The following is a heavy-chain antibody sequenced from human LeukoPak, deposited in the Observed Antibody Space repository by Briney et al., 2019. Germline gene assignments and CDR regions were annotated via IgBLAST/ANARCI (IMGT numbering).Heavy chain of an antibody. CDR3: ARRVGATLGVAARWFDP. CDR1: GGSISSSSYY. J-gene: IGHJ5*02. CDR2: IYHSGST. V-gene: IGHV4-30-2*01. D-gene: IGHD1-26*01. Sequence: PSETLSLTCTVSGGSISSSSYYWSWIRQPPGKGLEWIGYIYHSGSTYYNPSLKSRVTISVDRSKNQFSLKLSSVTAADTAVYYCARRVGATLGVAARWFDPWGQGTLVTVSS.